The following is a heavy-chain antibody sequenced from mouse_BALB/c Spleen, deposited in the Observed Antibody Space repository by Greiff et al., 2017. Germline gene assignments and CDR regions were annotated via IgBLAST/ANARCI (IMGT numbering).Heavy chain of an antibody. Sequence: EVQLQQSGAELVRPGALVKLSCKASGFNIKDYYMHWVKQRPEQGLEWIGWIDPENGNTIYDPKFQGKASITADTSSNTAYLQLSSLTSEDTAVYYCARRDGNTFAYWGQGTLVTVSA. J-gene: IGHJ3*01. CDR2: IDPENGNT. CDR3: ARRDGNTFAY. D-gene: IGHD2-1*01. CDR1: GFNIKDYY. V-gene: IGHV14-1*02.